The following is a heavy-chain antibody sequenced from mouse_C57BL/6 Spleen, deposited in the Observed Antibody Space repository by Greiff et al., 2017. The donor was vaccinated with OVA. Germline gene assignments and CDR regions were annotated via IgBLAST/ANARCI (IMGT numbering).Heavy chain of an antibody. Sequence: LQESGAELVRPGASVTLSCKASGYTFTDYEMHWVKQTPVHGLEWIGAIDPETGGTAYNQKFKGKAILTADKSSSTAYMELRSLTSEDSAVYYCTRSGRSDYWGQGTTLTVSS. V-gene: IGHV1-15*01. CDR3: TRSGRSDY. D-gene: IGHD1-1*01. J-gene: IGHJ2*01. CDR1: GYTFTDYE. CDR2: IDPETGGT.